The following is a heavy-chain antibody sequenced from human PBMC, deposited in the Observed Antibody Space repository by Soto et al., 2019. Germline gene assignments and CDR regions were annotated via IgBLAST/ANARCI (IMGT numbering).Heavy chain of an antibody. CDR3: ARDREYSSSWFDY. CDR2: SYYRGIT. D-gene: IGHD6-13*01. Sequence: SETLSLTCGVSGYYIRNGYFWGWIRQPPGKGLEWIGSSYYRGITYYNPSLKSRVTMSVDTSKNQFSLKLSSVTAADTAVYYCARDREYSSSWFDYWGQGTLVTVSS. V-gene: IGHV4-38-2*02. J-gene: IGHJ4*02. CDR1: GYYIRNGYF.